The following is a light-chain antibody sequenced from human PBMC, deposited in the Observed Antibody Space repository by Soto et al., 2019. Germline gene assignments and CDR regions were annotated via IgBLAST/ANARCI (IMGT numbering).Light chain of an antibody. Sequence: QSVLPQPASVSGSPGQSITISCTGTSSDVGRYNYVSWYQQHPGKAPKLMIYEVRNRPSGVSSRFSGSKSGNTASLTISGLQAEDEAEYYCNSYTSSTTRVFGGGTKVTV. J-gene: IGLJ3*02. CDR3: NSYTSSTTRV. V-gene: IGLV2-14*01. CDR2: EVR. CDR1: SSDVGRYNY.